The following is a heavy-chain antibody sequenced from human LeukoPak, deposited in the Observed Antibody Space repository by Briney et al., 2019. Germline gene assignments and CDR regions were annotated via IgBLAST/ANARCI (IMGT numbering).Heavy chain of an antibody. V-gene: IGHV1-2*02. CDR3: GRGIQSFDP. J-gene: IGHJ5*02. CDR1: GYTFTGYY. Sequence: ASVKVSCKASGYTFTGYYMNWVRQAPGQGLEWMGWINPNSGGTNYAQKFQDRVTMTRDTSMSAAYMEISRLTYDDTAVYYCGRGIQSFDPWGQGTLVTVSS. CDR2: INPNSGGT.